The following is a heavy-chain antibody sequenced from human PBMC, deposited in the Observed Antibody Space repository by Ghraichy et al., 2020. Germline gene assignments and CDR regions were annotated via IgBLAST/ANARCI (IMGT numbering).Heavy chain of an antibody. J-gene: IGHJ4*02. CDR2: INHSGST. D-gene: IGHD1-26*01. CDR3: ASVGGSYRGLVNY. V-gene: IGHV4-34*01. CDR1: GGSFSGYY. Sequence: SETLSLTCAVYGGSFSGYYWSWIRQPPGKGLEWIGEINHSGSTNYNPSLKSRVTISVDTSKNQFSLKLSSVTAADTAVYYCASVGGSYRGLVNYWGQGTLVTVSS.